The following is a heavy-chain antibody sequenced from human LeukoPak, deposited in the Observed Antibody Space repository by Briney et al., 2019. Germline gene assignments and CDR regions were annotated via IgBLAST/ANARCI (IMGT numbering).Heavy chain of an antibody. CDR3: AKDSRGANFFGGFDY. V-gene: IGHV3-33*06. Sequence: PGRSLRLSCAASGFTFSLYGMHWVRQAPGKGLEWVALISNDGSKTYYADSVKGRFTISRDNSKNTVYLQVSSLRADDTAVYYCAKDSRGANFFGGFDYWGQGTLVTVSS. CDR1: GFTFSLYG. CDR2: ISNDGSKT. D-gene: IGHD3-10*01. J-gene: IGHJ4*02.